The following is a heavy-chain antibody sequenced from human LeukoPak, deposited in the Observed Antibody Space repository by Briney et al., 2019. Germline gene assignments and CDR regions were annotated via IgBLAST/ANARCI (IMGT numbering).Heavy chain of an antibody. Sequence: SETLSLTCTVSGGSINAYYWTWIQQPPGKELELIGYLYYSGSTYYNPSLKSRVTISVDTSKNQFSLKLSSVTAADTAVYYCARLVADYYDSSGYYYFDYWGQGTLVTVSS. D-gene: IGHD3-22*01. CDR3: ARLVADYYDSSGYYYFDY. V-gene: IGHV4-59*04. CDR1: GGSINAYY. J-gene: IGHJ4*02. CDR2: LYYSGST.